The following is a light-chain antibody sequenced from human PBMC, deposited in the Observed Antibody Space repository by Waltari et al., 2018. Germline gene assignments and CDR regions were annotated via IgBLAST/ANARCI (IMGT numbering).Light chain of an antibody. CDR2: EVT. CDR1: SSDVGGYNY. J-gene: IGLJ2*01. V-gene: IGLV2-14*01. Sequence: QSALTQPASVSGSPGQSITISCSGTSSDVGGYNYVSWYQHPPGKAPKLMIYEVTYRPSGVSDRFSGSKSGNTASLTISGLQAEDEADYYCSSYTSSSTRVFGGGTKVTVL. CDR3: SSYTSSSTRV.